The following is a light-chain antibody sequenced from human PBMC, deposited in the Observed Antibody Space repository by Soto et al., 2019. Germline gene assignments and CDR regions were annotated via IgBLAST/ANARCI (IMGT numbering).Light chain of an antibody. CDR3: SSYGGSDNLI. J-gene: IGLJ2*01. V-gene: IGLV2-8*01. Sequence: QSALTQPPSASGSPGQSVTISCTGSSNDLGGYNYVSWYQHHPGKAPKLIIYEVRERPSGVPDRFSGSKSGNTASLTVSGLQAEDEGDYYCSSYGGSDNLIFGGGTQLTVL. CDR2: EVR. CDR1: SNDLGGYNY.